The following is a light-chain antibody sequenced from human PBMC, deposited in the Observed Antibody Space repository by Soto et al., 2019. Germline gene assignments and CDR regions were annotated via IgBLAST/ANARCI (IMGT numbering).Light chain of an antibody. J-gene: IGLJ2*01. CDR3: RSYTSSSTLV. CDR2: EVS. V-gene: IGLV2-14*01. Sequence: QSALTQPASVSGSPGQSITIYCTGTSSDVGGYNYVSWYQQHPGKAPKLMIYEVSNRPSGVSNRFSGYKSGNTASLTISGLQAEDEADYYCRSYTSSSTLVFGGGTKLTVL. CDR1: SSDVGGYNY.